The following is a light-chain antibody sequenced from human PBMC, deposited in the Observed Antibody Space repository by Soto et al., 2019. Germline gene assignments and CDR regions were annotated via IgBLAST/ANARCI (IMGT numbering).Light chain of an antibody. Sequence: QSVLTQPPSASGSPGQSVTISCTGTSNNYVSWYQQHPGKAPKLMIYEVSKRPSGVPDRFSGSKSGNTASLTVSGLQAEDAADYYCSSYAGSNNSDVVFGGGTKLTVL. CDR3: SSYAGSNNSDVV. CDR1: SNNY. V-gene: IGLV2-8*01. CDR2: EVS. J-gene: IGLJ2*01.